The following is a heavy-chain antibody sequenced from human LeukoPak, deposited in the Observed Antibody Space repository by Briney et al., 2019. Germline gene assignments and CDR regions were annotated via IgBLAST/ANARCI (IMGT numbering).Heavy chain of an antibody. Sequence: QPGGSLRLSCTASGFTFSNYWMTWVRQAPGEGLEWVANINQDGNDKYYVDSVKGRFTISRDNTKSSLFLQMNSLRAEDTAVYYCAVTRTRGDYWGQGTLVTVSS. CDR3: AVTRTRGDY. J-gene: IGHJ4*02. D-gene: IGHD3-10*01. CDR1: GFTFSNYW. CDR2: INQDGNDK. V-gene: IGHV3-7*03.